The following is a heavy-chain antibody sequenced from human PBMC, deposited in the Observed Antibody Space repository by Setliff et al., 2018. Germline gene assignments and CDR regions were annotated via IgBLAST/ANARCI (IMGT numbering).Heavy chain of an antibody. Sequence: LRLSCAASGFTFSSYEMNWVRQAPGKGLEWVSYISSSGSTIYYADSVKGRFTISRDNAKNSLYLQMNNLRAEDTATYYCVRGDTIFGVIINSIGGRYFDYWGQGTPVTVSS. CDR1: GFTFSSYE. CDR2: ISSSGSTI. J-gene: IGHJ4*02. V-gene: IGHV3-48*03. CDR3: VRGDTIFGVIINSIGGRYFDY. D-gene: IGHD3-3*01.